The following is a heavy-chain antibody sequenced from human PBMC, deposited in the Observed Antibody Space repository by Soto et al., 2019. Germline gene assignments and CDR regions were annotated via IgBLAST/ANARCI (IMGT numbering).Heavy chain of an antibody. D-gene: IGHD2-15*01. CDR1: GFTFSSYW. CDR2: INPDGADT. Sequence: EVQLVQSGGGLVQPGGSLRLSCAASGFTFSSYWMHWVRQAPGKGLVWVSRINPDGADTSYVDSVKGRFTVSRDNAKNTLYLQMNSLTVEDTVVYWCARRGQVVPVLAHWGQGTLVTVSS. J-gene: IGHJ5*02. V-gene: IGHV3-74*01. CDR3: ARRGQVVPVLAH.